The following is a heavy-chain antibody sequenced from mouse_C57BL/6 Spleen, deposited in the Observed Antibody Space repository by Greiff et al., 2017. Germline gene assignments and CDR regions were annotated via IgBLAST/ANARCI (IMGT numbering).Heavy chain of an antibody. CDR1: GFTFSSYA. CDR3: ARDPRSGYAMDY. J-gene: IGHJ4*01. V-gene: IGHV5-4*01. D-gene: IGHD3-1*01. Sequence: EVKLMESGGGLVKPGGSLKLSCAASGFTFSSYAMSWVRQTPEKRLEWVATISDGGSYTYYPDNVKGRFTISRDNAKNNLYLQMSHLKSEDTAMYYCARDPRSGYAMDYWGQGTSVTVSS. CDR2: ISDGGSYT.